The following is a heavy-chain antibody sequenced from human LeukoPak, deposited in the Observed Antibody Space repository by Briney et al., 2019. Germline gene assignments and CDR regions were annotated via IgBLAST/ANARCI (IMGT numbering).Heavy chain of an antibody. CDR2: INHSGST. CDR1: GGSFSGYY. Sequence: PSETLSLTCAVYGGSFSGYYWSWIRQPPGKGLEWIGEINHSGSTNYNPSLKSRVTISVDTSKNQFSLKLSSFTAADTAVYYCARGTAAVTFDYWGQGTLVTVSS. D-gene: IGHD6-13*01. CDR3: ARGTAAVTFDY. V-gene: IGHV4-34*01. J-gene: IGHJ4*02.